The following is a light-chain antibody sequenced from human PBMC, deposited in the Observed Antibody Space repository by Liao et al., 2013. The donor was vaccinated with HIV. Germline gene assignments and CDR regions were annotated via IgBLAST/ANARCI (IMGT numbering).Light chain of an antibody. CDR1: KLGDKY. J-gene: IGLJ2*01. Sequence: SYEVTQAPSVSVSPGQSATITCSGDKLGDKYVSWYQQRPGQAPVMVIFYDRDRPSGIPDRFSASDSGATATLTIRRVEVGDEADYYCQVWDNSVDRVVFGGGTKLTVL. V-gene: IGLV3-1*01. CDR2: YDR. CDR3: QVWDNSVDRVV.